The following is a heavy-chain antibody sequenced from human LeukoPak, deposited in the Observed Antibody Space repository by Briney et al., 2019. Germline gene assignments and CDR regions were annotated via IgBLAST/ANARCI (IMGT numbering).Heavy chain of an antibody. Sequence: PGGSLRLSCAVSGVTNYAISWVRQAPGQGLEWVSVISGSGGSTYYADSVKGRFTISRDTSDNTIYLQMNSLRADDTAVYYCATSPRVTLYVMGDFAYWGQGTLVTVSS. D-gene: IGHD3-16*01. CDR2: ISGSGGST. J-gene: IGHJ4*02. V-gene: IGHV3-23*01. CDR1: GVTNYA. CDR3: ATSPRVTLYVMGDFAY.